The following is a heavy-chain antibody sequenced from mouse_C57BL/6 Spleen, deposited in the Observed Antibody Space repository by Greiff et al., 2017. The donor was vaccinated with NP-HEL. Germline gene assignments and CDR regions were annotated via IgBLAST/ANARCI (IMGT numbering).Heavy chain of an antibody. CDR3: TGGVYYYAMDY. V-gene: IGHV6-3*01. J-gene: IGHJ4*01. Sequence: EVKLMESGGGLVQPGGSMKLSCVASGFTFSNYWMNWVRQSPEKGLEWVAQIRLKSDNYATHYAESVKGRFTISRDDSKSSVYLQMINLRAEDTGIYYCTGGVYYYAMDYWGQGTSVTVSS. CDR2: IRLKSDNYAT. CDR1: GFTFSNYW.